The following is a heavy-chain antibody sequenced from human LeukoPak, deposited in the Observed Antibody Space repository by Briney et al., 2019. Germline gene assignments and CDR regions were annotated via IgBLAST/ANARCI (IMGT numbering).Heavy chain of an antibody. D-gene: IGHD3-3*01. CDR3: ARRSYDFWSGYYEGEFDY. J-gene: IGHJ4*02. CDR2: IKQDGSEK. V-gene: IGHV3-7*01. CDR1: GFTFSNHW. Sequence: GGSLRLSCAASGFTFSNHWMSWVRQAPGKGLELVANIKQDGSEKYYADSVKGRFTISRDNAKNSLYLQMNSLRAEDTAVYYCARRSYDFWSGYYEGEFDYWGQGTLVTVSS.